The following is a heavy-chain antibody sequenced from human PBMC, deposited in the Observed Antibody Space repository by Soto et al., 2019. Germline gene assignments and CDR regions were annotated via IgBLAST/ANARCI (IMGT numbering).Heavy chain of an antibody. Sequence: PSATLSLTCTVSGGSISTYYWSWIRQPPGKGLGWIGYIYYSGSTNYNPSLKSRVTISVDTSKNQFSLKLSSVTAADTAVYYCARKYCSGGSCYENWFDPWGQGTLVTVSS. V-gene: IGHV4-59*08. CDR2: IYYSGST. CDR1: GGSISTYY. J-gene: IGHJ5*02. D-gene: IGHD2-15*01. CDR3: ARKYCSGGSCYENWFDP.